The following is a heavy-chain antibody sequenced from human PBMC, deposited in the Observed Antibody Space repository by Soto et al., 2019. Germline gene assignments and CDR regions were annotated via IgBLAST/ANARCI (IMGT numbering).Heavy chain of an antibody. CDR3: ARGKLSDYVWGSYRYHFDY. J-gene: IGHJ4*02. CDR1: GGSLSGYY. D-gene: IGHD3-16*02. CDR2: INHSGST. V-gene: IGHV4-34*01. Sequence: EPLSLTCAVYGGSLSGYYWSWIRQPPGKGLEWIGEINHSGSTNYNPSLKSRVTISVDTSKNQFSLKLSSVTAEDTAVYYCARGKLSDYVWGSYRYHFDYWGQGTVVTVSS.